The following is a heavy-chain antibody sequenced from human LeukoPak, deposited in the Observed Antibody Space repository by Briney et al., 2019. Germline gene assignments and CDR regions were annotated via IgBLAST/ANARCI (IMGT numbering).Heavy chain of an antibody. CDR1: GFTFSSYS. J-gene: IGHJ4*02. CDR2: ISSSSSTI. Sequence: PGGSLRLSCAASGFTFSSYSMNWVRQAPGKGLEWVSYISSSSSTIYYADSVKGRFTISRDNAKNSLYLQINSLRAEDTAVYYCARVTFAGSATIAPGDYWGQGTLVTVSS. D-gene: IGHD5-12*01. V-gene: IGHV3-48*01. CDR3: ARVTFAGSATIAPGDY.